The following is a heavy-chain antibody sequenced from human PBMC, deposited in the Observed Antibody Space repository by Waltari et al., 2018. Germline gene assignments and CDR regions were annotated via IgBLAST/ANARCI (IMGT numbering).Heavy chain of an antibody. Sequence: EVQLLESGGGLVQPGGSLRLSCAASGFTFSSYAMSWVRQAPGKGLGWLSAISGSGGSTYYADSGKGRFTISRDNSKNTLYLQMNSLRAEDTAVYYCAKMYSNSEYYFDYWGQGTLVTVSS. CDR2: ISGSGGST. V-gene: IGHV3-23*01. CDR3: AKMYSNSEYYFDY. CDR1: GFTFSSYA. D-gene: IGHD4-4*01. J-gene: IGHJ4*02.